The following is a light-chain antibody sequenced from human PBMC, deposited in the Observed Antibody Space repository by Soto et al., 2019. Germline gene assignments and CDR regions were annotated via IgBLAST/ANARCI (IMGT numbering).Light chain of an antibody. V-gene: IGKV3-11*01. CDR1: QSVSSY. J-gene: IGKJ1*01. CDR2: DAS. CDR3: QQYNNWPPWT. Sequence: EIVLTQSPATLSLSPGERATLSCRASQSVSSYLAWYQQKPGQAPRLLIYDASNRATGIPARFSGSGAGTHFTLTINSLEPDDFAVYYCQQYNNWPPWTFGQGTKVDI.